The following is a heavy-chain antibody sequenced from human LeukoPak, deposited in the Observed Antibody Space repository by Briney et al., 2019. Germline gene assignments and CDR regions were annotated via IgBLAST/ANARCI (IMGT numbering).Heavy chain of an antibody. V-gene: IGHV4-59*08. CDR3: ARHEREDYADYYYGMDV. CDR1: GGSISSYY. J-gene: IGHJ6*02. CDR2: IYYSGST. Sequence: SETLSLTCTVPGGSISSYYWSWIRQPPGKGLEWIGYIYYSGSTNYNPSLKSRVTISVDTSKNQFSLKLSSVTAADTAVYYCARHEREDYADYYYGMDVWGQGTTVTVSS. D-gene: IGHD4-17*01.